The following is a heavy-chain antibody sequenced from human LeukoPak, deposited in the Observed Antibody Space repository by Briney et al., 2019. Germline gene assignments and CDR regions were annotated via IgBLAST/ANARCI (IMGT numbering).Heavy chain of an antibody. CDR3: AKSGIFQGYYFYYMDV. Sequence: SETLSLTCTVSGGSISSSSYYWGWIRQPPGKGLEWIGSIYYSGSTYYNPSLRSRVTISVDTSKNQFSLKLSSVTAEDTALYYCAKSGIFQGYYFYYMDVWGKGTTVTISS. D-gene: IGHD2-15*01. J-gene: IGHJ6*03. CDR1: GGSISSSSYY. CDR2: IYYSGST. V-gene: IGHV4-39*07.